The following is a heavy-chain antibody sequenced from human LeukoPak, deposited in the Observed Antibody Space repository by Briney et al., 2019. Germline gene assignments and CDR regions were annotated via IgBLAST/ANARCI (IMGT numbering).Heavy chain of an antibody. J-gene: IGHJ4*02. CDR2: IYYSGST. CDR3: ARSPYYDFWSGYHTPHFDY. CDR1: GGSISSYY. Sequence: SPSETLSLTCTVSGGSISSYYWSWIRQPPGKGLEWIGYIYYSGSTNYNPSLKSRVTMSVDTSKNQFSLKLSSVTAADTAVYYCARSPYYDFWSGYHTPHFDYWGQGTLVTVSS. V-gene: IGHV4-59*12. D-gene: IGHD3-3*01.